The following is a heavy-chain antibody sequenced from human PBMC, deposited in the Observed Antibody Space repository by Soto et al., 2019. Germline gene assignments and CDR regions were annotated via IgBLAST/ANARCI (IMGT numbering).Heavy chain of an antibody. CDR3: ALDGRPDYYDSSGYNDY. CDR1: GGTFGSYA. CDR2: IIPIFGTA. J-gene: IGHJ4*02. D-gene: IGHD3-22*01. Sequence: GASVKVSCKASGGTFGSYAISWVRQAPGQGLEWMGGIIPIFGTANYAQKFQGRVTITADKSTSTAYMELSSLRSEDTAVYYCALDGRPDYYDSSGYNDYWGQGTLVTVSS. V-gene: IGHV1-69*06.